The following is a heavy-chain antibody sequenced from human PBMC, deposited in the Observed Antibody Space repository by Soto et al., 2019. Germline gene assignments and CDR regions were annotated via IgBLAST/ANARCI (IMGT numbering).Heavy chain of an antibody. D-gene: IGHD6-19*01. Sequence: ASVKVSCKASGYTFTGYYMHWVRQAPGQGLEWMGWINPNSGGTNYAQKFQGWVTMTRGTPISTAYMELSRLRSDDTAVYYCARDSSGWYRSLSYFDYWGQGTLVTVSS. CDR2: INPNSGGT. V-gene: IGHV1-2*04. CDR1: GYTFTGYY. J-gene: IGHJ4*02. CDR3: ARDSSGWYRSLSYFDY.